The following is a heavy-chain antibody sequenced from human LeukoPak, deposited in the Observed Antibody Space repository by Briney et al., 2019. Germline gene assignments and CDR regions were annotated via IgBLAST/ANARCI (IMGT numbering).Heavy chain of an antibody. CDR3: ARQPATDLYYGSGSYYNR. Sequence: PSETLSLTCTVSGGSISSSSYYWGWIRQPPGKGLEWIGSIYYSGSTYYNPSLKSRVTISVDTSKNQFSLKLSSVTAADTAVYYCARQPATDLYYGSGSYYNRWGQGTLVTVSS. D-gene: IGHD3-10*01. CDR2: IYYSGST. CDR1: GGSISSSSYY. V-gene: IGHV4-39*01. J-gene: IGHJ4*02.